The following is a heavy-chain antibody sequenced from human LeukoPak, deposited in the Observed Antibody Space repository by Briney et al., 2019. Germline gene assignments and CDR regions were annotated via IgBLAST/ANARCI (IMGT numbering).Heavy chain of an antibody. V-gene: IGHV4-59*12. Sequence: PSETLSLTCTVSGGSISSYYWSWIRQPPGKGLEWIGYIYYSGSTNYNPSLKSRVTISVDTSKNQFSLKLSSVTAADTAVYYCAREPYSGSYFNWFDPWGQGTLVTVSS. CDR1: GGSISSYY. D-gene: IGHD1-26*01. J-gene: IGHJ5*02. CDR2: IYYSGST. CDR3: AREPYSGSYFNWFDP.